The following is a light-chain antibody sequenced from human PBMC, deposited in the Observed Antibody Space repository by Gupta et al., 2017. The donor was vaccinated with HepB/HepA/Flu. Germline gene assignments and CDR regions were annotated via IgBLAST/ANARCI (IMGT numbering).Light chain of an antibody. CDR1: QTISTY. CDR3: QQCDTTPIT. J-gene: IGKJ4*01. Sequence: DIQMTQSPSSLSASVGDEITITCRASQTISTYVNWYQQKPGKAPKLLIYAASSFQSGVPPRFSGSGSGTDFTLTISRLQIEDFATYYCQQCDTTPITFGGGTKVEIK. V-gene: IGKV1-39*01. CDR2: AAS.